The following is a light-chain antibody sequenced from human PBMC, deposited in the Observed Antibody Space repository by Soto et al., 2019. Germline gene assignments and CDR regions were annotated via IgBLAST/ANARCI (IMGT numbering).Light chain of an antibody. Sequence: DIQMTQSPSTLSASVGDRVTITCRASQSISSWLAWYQQKPGKAPKLLIYKASSLESGVHSRFSGSGSGTEFTITISSLQPDDFATYYCQQYNSYSLFGPGTKVDIK. V-gene: IGKV1-5*03. J-gene: IGKJ3*01. CDR2: KAS. CDR1: QSISSW. CDR3: QQYNSYSL.